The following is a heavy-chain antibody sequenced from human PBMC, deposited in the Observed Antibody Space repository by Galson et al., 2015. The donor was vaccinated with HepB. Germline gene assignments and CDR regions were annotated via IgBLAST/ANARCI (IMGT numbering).Heavy chain of an antibody. J-gene: IGHJ5*02. D-gene: IGHD6-19*01. Sequence: ETLSLTCTVSGGSISSSNYYWGWIRQPPGKGLEWIGRNYYSGSTFYNPSLKSRVTISVDTSKNQFSLKMRSVTATDTAVYDWAREQGRRAVTQGGVRRFDPWGQGTLVTVSS. CDR1: GGSISSSNYY. CDR2: NYYSGST. V-gene: IGHV4-39*02. CDR3: AREQGRRAVTQGGVRRFDP.